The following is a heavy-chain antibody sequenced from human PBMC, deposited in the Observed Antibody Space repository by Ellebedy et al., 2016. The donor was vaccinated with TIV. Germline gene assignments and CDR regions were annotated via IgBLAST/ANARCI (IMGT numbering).Heavy chain of an antibody. J-gene: IGHJ6*02. CDR2: ISDSGSMI. D-gene: IGHD6-19*01. Sequence: GGSLRLXXAASGFSSSDCYMSWIRQAPGKGLEWVSYISDSGSMIHYADSVKGRFTISRDNSKNSLYLQMNNLRAEDTAVYYCARISSGRSFYGMGVWGQGTTVTVSS. CDR1: GFSSSDCY. V-gene: IGHV3-11*01. CDR3: ARISSGRSFYGMGV.